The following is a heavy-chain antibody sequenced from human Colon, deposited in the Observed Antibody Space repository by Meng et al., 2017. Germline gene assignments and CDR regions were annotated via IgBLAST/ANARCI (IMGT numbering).Heavy chain of an antibody. CDR3: ARGFWVVREIIITPLDY. J-gene: IGHJ4*02. Sequence: QVQLQQWGAGLLKPAETLSLTCAVYGGSFSGYYWNWIRQSPGKGLEWIGEINHSGSTNYNPSLKSRVTISVDTSKNQFSLKLSSVTAADTAVYYCARGFWVVREIIITPLDYWGQGSLVTSPQ. D-gene: IGHD3-10*01. CDR2: INHSGST. CDR1: GGSFSGYY. V-gene: IGHV4-34*01.